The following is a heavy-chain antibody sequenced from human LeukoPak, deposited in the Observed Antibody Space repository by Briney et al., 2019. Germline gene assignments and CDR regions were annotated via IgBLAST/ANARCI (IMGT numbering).Heavy chain of an antibody. D-gene: IGHD6-19*01. CDR1: GGSFSGYY. Sequence: SETLSLTCAVYGGSFSGYYWSWIRQPPGKGLEWIGEINHSGSTNYNPSLKSRVTISVDTSKNQFSLKLSSVTAADTAVYYCARVLYSSGWPPVIHRFDYWGQGTLVTVSS. J-gene: IGHJ4*02. CDR3: ARVLYSSGWPPVIHRFDY. V-gene: IGHV4-34*01. CDR2: INHSGST.